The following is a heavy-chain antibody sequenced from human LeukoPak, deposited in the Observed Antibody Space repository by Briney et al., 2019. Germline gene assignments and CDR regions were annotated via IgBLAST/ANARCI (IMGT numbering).Heavy chain of an antibody. CDR3: ATALTPYGSGSYSN. CDR1: GYTFTDSY. CDR2: IDPDGGNT. Sequence: ASVKVSCKASGYTFTDSYVHWVRQAPGQVLEWMGLIDPDGGNTNYAQNFQGRVTLTRDTSTSTVYMELSSLRSEDTAVYYCATALTPYGSGSYSNWGQGTLVTVSS. V-gene: IGHV1-46*01. D-gene: IGHD3-10*01. J-gene: IGHJ4*02.